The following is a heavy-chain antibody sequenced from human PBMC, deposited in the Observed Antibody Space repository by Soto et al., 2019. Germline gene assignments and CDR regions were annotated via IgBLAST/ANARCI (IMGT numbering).Heavy chain of an antibody. CDR3: AKDHMSGYSSSSGFDY. CDR2: ISYDGSNK. D-gene: IGHD6-13*01. CDR1: GFTFSSYG. J-gene: IGHJ4*02. V-gene: IGHV3-30*18. Sequence: QVQLVESGGGVVQPGRSLRLSCAASGFTFSSYGMHWVRQAPGKGLEWVAVISYDGSNKYYADSVKGRFTISRDNSKNTLYLQMNSVSAEDTAVYYGAKDHMSGYSSSSGFDYWGQGTLVTVSS.